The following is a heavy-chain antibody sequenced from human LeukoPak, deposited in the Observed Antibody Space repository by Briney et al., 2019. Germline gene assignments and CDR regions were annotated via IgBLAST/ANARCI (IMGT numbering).Heavy chain of an antibody. V-gene: IGHV1-2*02. D-gene: IGHD2-15*01. CDR3: ARSQESCSGGTCPGDY. Sequence: ASVKVSCKASGYTFSVYDMHWVRRAPGQGPEWMGWINTKSGGTKYAQKFQGRVTMTRDTSINTAYMELSSLTFDDTAVYYCARSQESCSGGTCPGDYWGQGTLVTVSS. CDR1: GYTFSVYD. J-gene: IGHJ4*02. CDR2: INTKSGGT.